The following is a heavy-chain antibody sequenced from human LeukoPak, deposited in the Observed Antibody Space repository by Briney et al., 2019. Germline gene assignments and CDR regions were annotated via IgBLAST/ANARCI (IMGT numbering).Heavy chain of an antibody. CDR1: GGSISSSGYY. Sequence: SETLSLTCNVSGGSISSSGYYWAWIRQPPGKGLEWIGSVSYSGSTYYSPSLKSRVTISLDTSKNQFSLKLSSVTAADTAVYYCARDNVVDATSGIDYWGQGTLVTVSS. CDR3: ARDNVVDATSGIDY. CDR2: VSYSGST. D-gene: IGHD2-15*01. V-gene: IGHV4-39*07. J-gene: IGHJ4*02.